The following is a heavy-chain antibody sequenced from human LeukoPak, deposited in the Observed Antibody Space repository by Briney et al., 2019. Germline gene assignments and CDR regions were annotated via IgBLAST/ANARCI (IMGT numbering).Heavy chain of an antibody. D-gene: IGHD5-12*01. CDR1: GGSISSSSYY. CDR3: ARSGSGYLRYYFDY. V-gene: IGHV4-39*07. Sequence: PSETLSLTCTVSGGSISSSSYYWGWIRQPPGKGLEWIGSMYSSGSTYYNPSLKSRVTISVDTSKNQFSLKLSSVTAADTAVYYCARSGSGYLRYYFDYWGQGTLVTVSS. CDR2: MYSSGST. J-gene: IGHJ4*02.